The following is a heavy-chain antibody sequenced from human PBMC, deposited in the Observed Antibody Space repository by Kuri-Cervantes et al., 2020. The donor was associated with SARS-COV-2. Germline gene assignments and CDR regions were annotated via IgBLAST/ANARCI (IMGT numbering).Heavy chain of an antibody. V-gene: IGHV4-59*08. CDR2: IYYSGST. D-gene: IGHD1-14*01. J-gene: IGHJ4*02. CDR1: GGSISDYY. CDR3: ARHCPDISGAFDW. Sequence: ESLKISCTVSGGSISDYYFSWIRQAPGRELEWIGYIYYSGSTNYNPSLKSRVTISVDTSKNQFSLRLRSVTAADTAVYYCARHCPDISGAFDWWGQGTLVTVSS.